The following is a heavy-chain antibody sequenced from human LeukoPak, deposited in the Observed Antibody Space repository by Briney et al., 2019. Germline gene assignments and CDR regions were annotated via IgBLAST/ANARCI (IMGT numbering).Heavy chain of an antibody. CDR2: IYYSGST. D-gene: IGHD3-3*01. CDR3: ARRQRFLEDYYYLDV. Sequence: PSETLSLTCTVSGGSISSSSYYWGWIRQPPGKGLGWIGSIYYSGSTYYNPSLRSRVTISVDTSKNQFSLKVSSVTAADTAMYYCARRQRFLEDYYYLDVWGKGTTVTVSS. J-gene: IGHJ6*03. V-gene: IGHV4-39*01. CDR1: GGSISSSSYY.